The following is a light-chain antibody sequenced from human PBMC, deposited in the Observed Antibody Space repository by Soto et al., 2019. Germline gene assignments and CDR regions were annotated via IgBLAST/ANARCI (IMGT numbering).Light chain of an antibody. J-gene: IGKJ5*01. CDR1: QSISSY. CDR3: QQSYSTRIA. Sequence: MQVTRSRSSLSAYVGDKVSITYRASQSISSYLNWYQQKPGKAPKLLIYAASSLQSGVPSRFSGSGSGTDFTLTISSLQPEDFATYYCQQSYSTRIAFGQGTRLEIK. V-gene: IGKV1-39*01. CDR2: AAS.